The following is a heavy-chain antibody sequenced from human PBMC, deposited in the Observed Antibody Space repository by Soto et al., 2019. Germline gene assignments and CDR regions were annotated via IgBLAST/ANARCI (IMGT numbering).Heavy chain of an antibody. CDR3: AKVGYSGSYFDY. Sequence: QVQLVESGGGVVQPGRSLRLSCAASGFTFSSYGMHWVRQAPGKGLEWVAGISYDGSNKYYADSVKGRFTISRDNSKNTLYLQMNSLRAEDTAVYYCAKVGYSGSYFDYWGQGTLVTVSS. V-gene: IGHV3-30*18. CDR1: GFTFSSYG. D-gene: IGHD1-26*01. J-gene: IGHJ4*02. CDR2: ISYDGSNK.